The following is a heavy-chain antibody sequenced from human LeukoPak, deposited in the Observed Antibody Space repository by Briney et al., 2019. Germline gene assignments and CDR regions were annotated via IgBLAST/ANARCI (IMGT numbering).Heavy chain of an antibody. J-gene: IGHJ5*02. CDR2: IKQDGSEE. CDR1: GFTFSSYW. V-gene: IGHV3-7*01. D-gene: IGHD3-10*01. CDR3: ARDRRFGVNWFDP. Sequence: GGSLRLSCAASGFTFSSYWMSWVRQAPGKGLEWLANIKQDGSEEYYVDSVKGRFTISRDNAKNSLYLQMNSLRAEDTAVYYCARDRRFGVNWFDPWGQGTLVTVSS.